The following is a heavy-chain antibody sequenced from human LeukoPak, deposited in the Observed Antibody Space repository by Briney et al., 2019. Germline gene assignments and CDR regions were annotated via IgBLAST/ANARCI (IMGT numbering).Heavy chain of an antibody. D-gene: IGHD3-10*01. V-gene: IGHV4-59*01. Sequence: PSETLSLTCTVSGGSISSYYWNWIRQPPGKGLEWIGYIYYSGSTNYNPSLKSRVTISVDTSKNQFSLKLSSVTAADTAVYYCASGYGSGSYPKYYYYYYMDVWGKGTTVTVSS. J-gene: IGHJ6*03. CDR1: GGSISSYY. CDR2: IYYSGST. CDR3: ASGYGSGSYPKYYYYYYMDV.